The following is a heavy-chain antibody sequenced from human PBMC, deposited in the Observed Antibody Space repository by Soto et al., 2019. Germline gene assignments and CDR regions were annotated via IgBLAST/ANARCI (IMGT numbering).Heavy chain of an antibody. V-gene: IGHV3-23*01. CDR3: AKPPPYYYDSSGYYGY. J-gene: IGHJ4*02. D-gene: IGHD3-22*01. Sequence: GGSLRLSCAASGFTFSSYAMSWVRQAPGKGLEWVSAISGSGGSTYYADSVKGRFTISRDNSKNTLYLQMNSLRAEDTAVYYCAKPPPYYYDSSGYYGYWGQGTLVTVSS. CDR1: GFTFSSYA. CDR2: ISGSGGST.